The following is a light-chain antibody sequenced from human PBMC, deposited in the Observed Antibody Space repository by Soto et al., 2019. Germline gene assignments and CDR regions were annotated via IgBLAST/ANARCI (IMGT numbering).Light chain of an antibody. V-gene: IGKV3-20*01. CDR1: QSVSSSY. Sequence: VVLTQSPRTLSLSPVQRGPLXRRTSQSVSSSYLAWYQQKPGQAPRLLIYGASSRATGIPDRFSGSGSGTDFTLTISRLEPEDFAVYYCQQYGSSPWTFGQGTKVDIK. CDR2: GAS. J-gene: IGKJ1*01. CDR3: QQYGSSPWT.